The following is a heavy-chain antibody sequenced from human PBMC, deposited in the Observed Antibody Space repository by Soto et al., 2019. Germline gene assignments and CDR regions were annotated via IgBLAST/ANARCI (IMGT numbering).Heavy chain of an antibody. V-gene: IGHV1-46*03. CDR1: GYTFTSYY. CDR3: ARDLAVADAPEAFYI. CDR2: INPSGGST. J-gene: IGHJ3*02. D-gene: IGHD6-19*01. Sequence: ASVKVSCKASGYTFTSYYMHWVRQAPGQGLEWMGIINPSGGSTGYAQKFQGRVTMTRDTSTSTIYMELSSLRSEDTAVYYCARDLAVADAPEAFYIWGQGTMVTVSS.